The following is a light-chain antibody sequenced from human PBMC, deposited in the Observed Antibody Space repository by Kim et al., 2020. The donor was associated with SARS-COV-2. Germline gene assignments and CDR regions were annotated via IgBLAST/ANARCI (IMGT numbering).Light chain of an antibody. V-gene: IGLV2-14*01. Sequence: QSALTQPASVSGSPGQSIPISCTGTRSDIGAYNYVSWYQQPPGKAPKLMIYDVSQRPSGVSNRFSGSKSGNTATLTISGLQAEDEADYYCTSYAATSTLLFGGGTQVTVL. CDR3: TSYAATSTLL. CDR2: DVS. CDR1: RSDIGAYNY. J-gene: IGLJ2*01.